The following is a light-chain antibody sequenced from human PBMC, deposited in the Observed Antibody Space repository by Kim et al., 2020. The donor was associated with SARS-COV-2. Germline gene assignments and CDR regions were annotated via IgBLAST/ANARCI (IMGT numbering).Light chain of an antibody. CDR3: SAWDSSLNAWV. V-gene: IGLV10-54*01. CDR2: RKN. J-gene: IGLJ2*01. CDR1: GTHVGNED. Sequence: TAKSTYTGNGTHVGNEDAAWLQHHQGNPPKFLSDRKNNRPSEISERLSPSRSGNTASLTITGHQPEDEADYYCSAWDSSLNAWVFGGGTQLTVL.